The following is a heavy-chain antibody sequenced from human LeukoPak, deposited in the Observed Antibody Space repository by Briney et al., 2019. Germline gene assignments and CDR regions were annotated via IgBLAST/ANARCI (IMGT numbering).Heavy chain of an antibody. Sequence: PGRSLRLSCAASGFTFSSYGMHWVRQAPGKGLEWVAVIWYDGSNKYYADSVKGRFTISRGNSKNTLYLQMNSLRAEDTAVYYCASSTSSAPLSPFGYWGQGTLVTVSS. CDR2: IWYDGSNK. V-gene: IGHV3-33*08. CDR1: GFTFSSYG. J-gene: IGHJ4*02. D-gene: IGHD2-2*01. CDR3: ASSTSSAPLSPFGY.